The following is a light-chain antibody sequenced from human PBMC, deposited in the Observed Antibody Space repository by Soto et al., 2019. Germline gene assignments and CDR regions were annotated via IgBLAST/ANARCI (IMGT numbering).Light chain of an antibody. Sequence: EFVLTQSPDTLSLSPGETATLSCRASQSLRPTYVAWYQQKPGQAPRLLIYGASFRATDIPDRFSGRGSGTDFTLSISRLEPEDFAVYYCQQYVTSPRTFAQGTKVDIK. CDR1: QSLRPTY. J-gene: IGKJ1*01. V-gene: IGKV3-20*01. CDR3: QQYVTSPRT. CDR2: GAS.